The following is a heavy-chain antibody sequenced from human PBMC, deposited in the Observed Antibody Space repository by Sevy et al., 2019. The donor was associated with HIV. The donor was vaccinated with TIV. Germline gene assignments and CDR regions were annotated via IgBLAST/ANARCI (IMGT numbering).Heavy chain of an antibody. V-gene: IGHV1-69*13. J-gene: IGHJ4*02. CDR1: GGTVSSYA. CDR2: FIPISGTA. Sequence: ASVKVSCKASGGTVSSYAISWVRQAPGQGLEWMGRFIPISGTANYAQKFQGRVTITADESTSTVYMDLSRLKSEDSAVYYCASEPHYAILTGYNTLDYWGQGTLVTVSS. CDR3: ASEPHYAILTGYNTLDY. D-gene: IGHD3-9*01.